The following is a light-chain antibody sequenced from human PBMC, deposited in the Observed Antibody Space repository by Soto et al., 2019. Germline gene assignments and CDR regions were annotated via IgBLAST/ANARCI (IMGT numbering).Light chain of an antibody. CDR2: EVS. CDR1: SSDVGSYNL. CDR3: CSYAGSSTFSYV. V-gene: IGLV2-23*02. J-gene: IGLJ1*01. Sequence: QSALTQPASVSGSPGQSITISCTGTSSDVGSYNLVSWYQQHPGKAPKLMIYEVSKRPSGVSNRFSGSKSGNTASLTISGPQAEDEADYYCCSYAGSSTFSYVFGTGTKLTVL.